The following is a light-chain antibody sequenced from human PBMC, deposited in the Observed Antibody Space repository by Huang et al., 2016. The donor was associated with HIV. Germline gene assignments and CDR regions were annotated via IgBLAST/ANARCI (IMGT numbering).Light chain of an antibody. CDR3: QQYYSNPLT. CDR1: QSVLSSTNNKND. Sequence: IVMTQSPDSLAVSLGERATLTCKSSQSVLSSTNNKNDLAGYQQRAGQPPKLRVYGASTRESGVPERFSGSGSGTHFTLTISGLQAEDAAVYYCQQYYSNPLTFGGGTKVEI. V-gene: IGKV4-1*01. J-gene: IGKJ4*01. CDR2: GAS.